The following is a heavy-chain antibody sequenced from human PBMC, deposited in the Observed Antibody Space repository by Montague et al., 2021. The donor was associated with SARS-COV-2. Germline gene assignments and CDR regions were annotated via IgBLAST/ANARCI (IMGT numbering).Heavy chain of an antibody. Sequence: SETLSLTCVVSDVSLSSSTWWSWVRQSPGKGLEWVGETYLSGFTQYNPSVKSRVTISLDDSRSQFSLRLSSVTAADTAVYFCARGGLGNRGFDYWAQGALVTVSS. CDR2: TYLSGFT. CDR1: DVSLSSSTW. CDR3: ARGGLGNRGFDY. J-gene: IGHJ4*02. V-gene: IGHV4-4*02. D-gene: IGHD3/OR15-3a*01.